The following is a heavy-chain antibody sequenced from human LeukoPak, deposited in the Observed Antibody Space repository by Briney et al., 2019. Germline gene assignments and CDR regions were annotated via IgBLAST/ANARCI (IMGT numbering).Heavy chain of an antibody. D-gene: IGHD6-13*01. CDR1: GFTITDHH. CDR2: SQTTKPNSCTT. V-gene: IGHV3-72*01. Sequence: PGGSLRLSCAASGFTITDHHMDWVRQAPGKGMAWVGRSQTTKPNSCTTQYASSVKGRFTISRDDSKNSLYLQLNSLKPEHPAVYYCVRVVTTSSGWYHFDNWGQGTLVTVSS. J-gene: IGHJ4*02. CDR3: VRVVTTSSGWYHFDN.